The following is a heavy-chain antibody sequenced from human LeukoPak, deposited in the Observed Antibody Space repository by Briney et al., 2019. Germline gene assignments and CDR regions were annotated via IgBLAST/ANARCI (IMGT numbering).Heavy chain of an antibody. CDR1: GGSFSGYY. D-gene: IGHD3-10*01. V-gene: IGHV4-34*01. CDR2: INHSGST. CDR3: ARTDGDRGVIDYFDY. J-gene: IGHJ4*02. Sequence: SETLSLTCAVYGGSFSGYYWSWIRQPPGKGLEWIGEINHSGSTNYNPSLKSRVTISVDTSKNQFSLKLSSVTAADTAVYYCARTDGDRGVIDYFDYWGQGTLVTVSS.